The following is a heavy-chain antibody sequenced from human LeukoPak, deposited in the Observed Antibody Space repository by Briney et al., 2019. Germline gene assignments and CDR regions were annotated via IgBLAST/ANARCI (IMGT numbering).Heavy chain of an antibody. J-gene: IGHJ4*02. D-gene: IGHD3-16*01. CDR2: ISTSGSNI. CDR3: ARDPGYACFDY. V-gene: IGHV3-48*03. CDR1: GFTFSSYE. Sequence: GGSLILSCSASGFTFSSYEMNWVRQAAGRGVEWVSYISTSGSNIYYADSVKGLFTISRDNAKNSLYLQMNSLRAEDTAVYYWARDPGYACFDYWGQGTLVTVSS.